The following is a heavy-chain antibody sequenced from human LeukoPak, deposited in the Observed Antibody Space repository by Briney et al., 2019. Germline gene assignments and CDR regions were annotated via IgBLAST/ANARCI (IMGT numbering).Heavy chain of an antibody. D-gene: IGHD6-25*01. CDR3: ARDHLSRLGSYYYYYYMDV. V-gene: IGHV1-2*02. Sequence: APVKVSCKASGYTFTDYYMHWVRQAPGQGLEWMGWINPNSGGTNFAQKFQGRVTMTRDTSISTAYMELSRLRSDDTAVYYCARDHLSRLGSYYYYYYMDVWGKGTTVTVSS. CDR1: GYTFTDYY. J-gene: IGHJ6*03. CDR2: INPNSGGT.